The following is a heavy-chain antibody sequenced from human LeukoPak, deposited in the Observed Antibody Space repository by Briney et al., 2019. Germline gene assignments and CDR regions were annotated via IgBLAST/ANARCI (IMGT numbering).Heavy chain of an antibody. CDR2: IWLDGSAT. CDR1: GFVFSNYG. J-gene: IGHJ4*02. V-gene: IGHV3-33*01. Sequence: GGSLRLSCAASGFVFSNYGMHWVRQAPGKGLEWVAIIWLDGSATYYGDSVKGRFTVSRDNSNNTLYLQMNSLRVEGTAVYYCARDLNREDFDYWGQGTLVAVSS. D-gene: IGHD1-14*01. CDR3: ARDLNREDFDY.